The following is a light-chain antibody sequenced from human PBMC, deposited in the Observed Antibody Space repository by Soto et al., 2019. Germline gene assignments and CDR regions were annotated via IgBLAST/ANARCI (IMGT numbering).Light chain of an antibody. J-gene: IGKJ2*01. CDR1: QSITGW. Sequence: DIQMTQSPSTLSASVGDRVTITCRASQSITGWLAWYQQKPGKAPKLLIYDASTLETGVPSRFRGRESGTEFTLTISSLQPDDVATYYCQQYKNLFTFGQGTKLKIK. CDR3: QQYKNLFT. CDR2: DAS. V-gene: IGKV1-5*01.